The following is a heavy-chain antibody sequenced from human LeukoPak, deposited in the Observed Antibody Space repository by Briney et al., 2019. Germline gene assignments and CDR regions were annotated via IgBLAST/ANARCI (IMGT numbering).Heavy chain of an antibody. V-gene: IGHV1-46*01. J-gene: IGHJ4*02. D-gene: IGHD1-1*01. CDR1: GYSFTTYK. Sequence: ASVEVSCKASGYSFTTYKMHWVRQAPGQGLDWMGITDPNDGSTGQAQKFQGRIIMTRDTSTSTFYMELSSLRSEDTALYYCVRDNRNWSFDYWGQGSLVTVSS. CDR2: TDPNDGST. CDR3: VRDNRNWSFDY.